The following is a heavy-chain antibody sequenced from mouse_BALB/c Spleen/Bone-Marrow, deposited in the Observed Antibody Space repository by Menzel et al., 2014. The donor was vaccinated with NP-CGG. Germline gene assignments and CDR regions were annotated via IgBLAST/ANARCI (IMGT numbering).Heavy chain of an antibody. J-gene: IGHJ1*01. D-gene: IGHD1-2*01. CDR1: GFDFXRYW. V-gene: IGHV4-1*02. CDR2: INPDSSTI. Sequence: EVKLEESGGGLVQPGGSLKLSCAASGFDFXRYWMTWVRQAPGKGLEWIGEINPDSSTINYTPSLKDKFIISRDNAKNTLYLQMSKVRSEDTSLYYCARPGYFGYQDVWGAGTTVPFSS. CDR3: ARPGYFGYQDV.